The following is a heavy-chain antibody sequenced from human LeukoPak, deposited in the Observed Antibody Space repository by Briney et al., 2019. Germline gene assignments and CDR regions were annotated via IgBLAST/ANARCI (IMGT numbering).Heavy chain of an antibody. CDR3: ARGLPFAVVTANVDY. D-gene: IGHD2-21*02. CDR2: ISAYNGNT. J-gene: IGHJ4*02. CDR1: GYTFTSYG. Sequence: EASVKVSCKASGYTFTSYGISWVRQAPGQGLEWMGWISAYNGNTNYAQKLQGRVTMTTDTSTSTAYMELRSLRSDDTAVYYCARGLPFAVVTANVDYWGQGTLVTVSS. V-gene: IGHV1-18*01.